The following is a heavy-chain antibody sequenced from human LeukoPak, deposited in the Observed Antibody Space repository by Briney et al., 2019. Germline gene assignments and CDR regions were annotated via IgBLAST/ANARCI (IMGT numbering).Heavy chain of an antibody. CDR3: ARGRGSYPDYFDY. J-gene: IGHJ4*02. CDR2: ISSSSSYI. D-gene: IGHD1-26*01. CDR1: GFTFSSYS. Sequence: GGSLRLSRAASGFTFSSYSMNWVRQAPGKGLEWVSSISSSSSYIYYADSVKGRFTISRDNAKNSLYLQMNSLRAEDTAVYYCARGRGSYPDYFDYWGQGTLVTVSS. V-gene: IGHV3-21*01.